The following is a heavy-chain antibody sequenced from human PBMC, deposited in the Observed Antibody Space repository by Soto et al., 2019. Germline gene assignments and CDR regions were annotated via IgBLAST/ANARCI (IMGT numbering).Heavy chain of an antibody. CDR1: GFIFSDHY. CDR2: IKNKANSYTT. CDR3: TRISLVGATGGRYFDY. Sequence: VQLVESGGGLVQPGGSLRLSCAASGFIFSDHYMDWVRQAPGKGLEWVGRIKNKANSYTTEYAASVKGRFTISRDDSKNSLYLQMNSLKTEDTAVCYCTRISLVGATGGRYFDYWGQGTLLTVSS. J-gene: IGHJ4*02. V-gene: IGHV3-72*01. D-gene: IGHD1-26*01.